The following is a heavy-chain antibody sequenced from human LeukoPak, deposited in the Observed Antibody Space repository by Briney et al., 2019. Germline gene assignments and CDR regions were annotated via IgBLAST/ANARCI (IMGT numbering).Heavy chain of an antibody. V-gene: IGHV4-34*01. CDR2: VNYSGYT. Sequence: PSETLSLTCAVSGTSFSSYYWSWIRQRPGKGLEWIGEVNYSGYTNDNPSLKSRVTISVDTSKNHFSLRLRSVTAADTGVYFCARMTTGHDFWGQGTLVIVSS. J-gene: IGHJ4*02. CDR1: GTSFSSYY. D-gene: IGHD4-17*01. CDR3: ARMTTGHDF.